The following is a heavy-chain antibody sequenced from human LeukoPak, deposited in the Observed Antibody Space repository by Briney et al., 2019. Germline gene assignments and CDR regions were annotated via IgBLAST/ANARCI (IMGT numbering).Heavy chain of an antibody. CDR2: ISASGNYI. D-gene: IGHD3-10*01. CDR3: ARDISDSGTSRLFDQ. J-gene: IGHJ4*02. V-gene: IGHV3-21*01. CDR1: RFTFSSYF. Sequence: PGGSLRLSCAAFRFTFSSYFMNWVRQAPGKGLEWVSSISASGNYIYYADSVKGRFTISRDNAKNSLYLQMNSLRAEDTAVYYCARDISDSGTSRLFDQWGQGTLVTVSS.